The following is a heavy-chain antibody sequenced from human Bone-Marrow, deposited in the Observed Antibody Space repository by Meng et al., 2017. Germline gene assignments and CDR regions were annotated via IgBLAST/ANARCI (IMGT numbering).Heavy chain of an antibody. J-gene: IGHJ4*02. D-gene: IGHD3-22*01. CDR3: TRDDDSSGYYLD. Sequence: SVKVSCKASGGTFSSYAISWVRQAPGQGLEWMGGIIPIFGTANYAQKFQGRVTITTDESTSTAYMELSSLRSEDTAVYYCTRDDDSSGYYLDWGQGTLVTVSS. CDR1: GGTFSSYA. V-gene: IGHV1-69*05. CDR2: IIPIFGTA.